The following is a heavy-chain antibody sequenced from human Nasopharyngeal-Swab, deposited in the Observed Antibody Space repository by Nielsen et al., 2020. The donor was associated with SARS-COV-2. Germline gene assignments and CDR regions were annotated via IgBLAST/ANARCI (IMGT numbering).Heavy chain of an antibody. Sequence: SGPTLVKPTQTLTLTCTFSGFSFDTRGAGVGWIRQPPGKALEWLALIYWDTDKRYSPSLKSRLTITRDTSKNQVVLTMTNMDPADTATYFCVHSGCGGDCLPQNQNIYNGMDVWGQGTTVTVSS. D-gene: IGHD2-21*02. CDR2: IYWDTDK. V-gene: IGHV2-5*02. J-gene: IGHJ6*02. CDR3: VHSGCGGDCLPQNQNIYNGMDV. CDR1: GFSFDTRGAG.